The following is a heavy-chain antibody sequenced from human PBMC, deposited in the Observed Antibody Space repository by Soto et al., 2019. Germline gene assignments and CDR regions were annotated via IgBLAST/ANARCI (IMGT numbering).Heavy chain of an antibody. CDR1: GGSISSYY. V-gene: IGHV4-59*08. CDR2: IYYSGST. D-gene: IGHD1-26*01. CDR3: ARRWGAAFAY. Sequence: QVQLQESGPGLVKPSETLSLTCTVSGGSISSYYWSWIRQPPGKGLEWIGYIYYSGSTNYNPSLKSRVTISVATSNSPFPLKLSSVTAADPAVYYCARRWGAAFAYWRQGTLVTVSS. J-gene: IGHJ4*02.